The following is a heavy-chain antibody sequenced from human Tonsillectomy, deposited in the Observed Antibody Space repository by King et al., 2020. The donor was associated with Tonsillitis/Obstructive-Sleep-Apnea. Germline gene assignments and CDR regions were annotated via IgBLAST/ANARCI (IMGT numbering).Heavy chain of an antibody. CDR3: ARGSYGSDALDI. J-gene: IGHJ3*02. Sequence: ITLKESGPTLVKPPQTLTLTCTFAGFSLSTGGVGVDWIRQPPGKALEWLALIYWDDDKRYSPSLKSRLTLTKDTSKNQVGLTMTNMDHVETAAYYCARGSYGSDALDIWGHGKMVTVSS. D-gene: IGHD3-10*01. CDR1: GFSLSTGGVG. V-gene: IGHV2-5*02. CDR2: IYWDDDK.